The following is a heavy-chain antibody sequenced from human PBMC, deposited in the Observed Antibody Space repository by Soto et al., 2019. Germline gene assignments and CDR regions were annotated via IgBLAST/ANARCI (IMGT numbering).Heavy chain of an antibody. CDR1: GYTFTSYT. CDR2: ISGGGGKT. J-gene: IGHJ6*02. CDR3: ARGRGIGFSSSWNIYWFYNMDV. D-gene: IGHD6-13*01. V-gene: IGHV1-3*01. Sequence: ASVKVSCKASGYTFTSYTIHWIRQAPGQRLEWMGWISGGGGKTKYSQKFQDRVTITTDKSASTAYVELSSLRSEDTAVYYCARGRGIGFSSSWNIYWFYNMDVWGQGTTVTVSS.